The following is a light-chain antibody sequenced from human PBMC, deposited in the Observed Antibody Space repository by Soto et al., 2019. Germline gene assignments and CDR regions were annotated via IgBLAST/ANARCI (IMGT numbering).Light chain of an antibody. J-gene: IGLJ1*01. V-gene: IGLV1-51*02. CDR2: ENN. Sequence: QSVLTQPPSASAAPGHKVTISCSGSSSNIGNNYVSWYQQLPGTAPKLLIFENNKRPSGIPDRFSGSKSGTSATLGITGLQTGDEANYYCGTWDSSMSASYVFGTGTKVT. CDR3: GTWDSSMSASYV. CDR1: SSNIGNNY.